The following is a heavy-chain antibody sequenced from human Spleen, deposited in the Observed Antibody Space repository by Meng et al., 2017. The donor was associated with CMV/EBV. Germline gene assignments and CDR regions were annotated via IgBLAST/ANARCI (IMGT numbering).Heavy chain of an antibody. CDR3: ARKTYEEAFDI. D-gene: IGHD3-3*01. V-gene: IGHV1-46*01. CDR1: GYTFTDYY. Sequence: ASVKVSCKASGYTFTDYYLHWVRQAPGQGLEWMGIINPSGGTTTYAQKFQGRVTMTRDTSTSTVYMELSSLRSEDTAVYYCARKTYEEAFDIWGQGTMVTVSS. J-gene: IGHJ3*02. CDR2: INPSGGTT.